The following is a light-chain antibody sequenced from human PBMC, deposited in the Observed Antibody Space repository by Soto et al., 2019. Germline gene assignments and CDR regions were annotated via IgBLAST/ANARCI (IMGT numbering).Light chain of an antibody. CDR3: CSYAGSPRYV. Sequence: QSALTQPRSVSGSPGQSVTISCTGTSSDVGGYNYVSWYQQHPGKAPKVMIYDVSERPPGVPDRFSGSNSGNTASLTISGLQAEDEADYYCCSYAGSPRYVFGTGTKLTVL. V-gene: IGLV2-11*01. CDR1: SSDVGGYNY. J-gene: IGLJ1*01. CDR2: DVS.